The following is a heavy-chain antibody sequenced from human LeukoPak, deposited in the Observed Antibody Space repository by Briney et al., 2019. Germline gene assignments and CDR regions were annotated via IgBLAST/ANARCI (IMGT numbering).Heavy chain of an antibody. D-gene: IGHD6-13*01. Sequence: GASVKVSCKASGYTFIDYYMHWVRQAPGQGLEWMGWINPNSGGTNYAQKFQGRVTMTRDTSISTAYMELSRLRSDDTAVYYCARDAIAAAGTQLPYYYYYMDVWGKGTTVTISS. CDR3: ARDAIAAAGTQLPYYYYYMDV. J-gene: IGHJ6*03. CDR2: INPNSGGT. CDR1: GYTFIDYY. V-gene: IGHV1-2*02.